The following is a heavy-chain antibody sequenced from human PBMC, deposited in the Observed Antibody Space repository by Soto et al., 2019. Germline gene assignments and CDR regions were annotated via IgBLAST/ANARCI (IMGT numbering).Heavy chain of an antibody. Sequence: ASVKVSCKASGYTFTRDQIHWVRQAPGQGLEWMGWISAYNGNTNYAQKLQGRVTMTTDTSTSTAYMELRSLRSDDTAVYYCAREGRDGYRMSAFDIWGQGTMVTVSS. J-gene: IGHJ3*02. CDR1: GYTFTRDQ. CDR3: AREGRDGYRMSAFDI. D-gene: IGHD5-12*01. CDR2: ISAYNGNT. V-gene: IGHV1-18*04.